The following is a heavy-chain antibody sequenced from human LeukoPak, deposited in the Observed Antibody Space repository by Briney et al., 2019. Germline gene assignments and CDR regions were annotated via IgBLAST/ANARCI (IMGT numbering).Heavy chain of an antibody. CDR1: GYTLTELS. CDR2: FDSEDGET. D-gene: IGHD6-6*01. Sequence: ASMKVSCKVSGYTLTELSMHWVRQAPGKGLEWMGGFDSEDGETIYAQKFQGRVTMTEDTSTDTAYMELSSLRSEDTAVFYCAFMAAREDYWGQGTLVTVSS. V-gene: IGHV1-24*01. J-gene: IGHJ4*02. CDR3: AFMAAREDY.